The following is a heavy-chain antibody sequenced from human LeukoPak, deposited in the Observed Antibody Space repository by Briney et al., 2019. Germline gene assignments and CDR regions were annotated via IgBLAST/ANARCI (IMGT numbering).Heavy chain of an antibody. CDR3: ANLATVAPVDY. CDR2: ISGTGSST. J-gene: IGHJ4*02. Sequence: GGSLRLSCAASGFTFSNYHMSWVRQTPGKGLEGVSGISGTGSSTYYADSVKGRFTISRDNSKNTLYLQMNSLRPDDTAIYYCANLATVAPVDYWGQGTLVTVSS. CDR1: GFTFSNYH. V-gene: IGHV3-23*01. D-gene: IGHD4-23*01.